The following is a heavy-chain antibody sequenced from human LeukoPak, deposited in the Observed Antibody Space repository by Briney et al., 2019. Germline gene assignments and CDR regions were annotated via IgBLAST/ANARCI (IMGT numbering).Heavy chain of an antibody. J-gene: IGHJ4*02. Sequence: GGSLRLSCAASGFTFSSYAMSWVRQAPGKGLEWVSAISGSGGSTYYADSVKGRFTISSDNSKNTLYLQMNSLRAEDTAVYYCAKGLGDYPRVFDYWGQGTLVTVSS. CDR2: ISGSGGST. V-gene: IGHV3-23*01. CDR1: GFTFSSYA. D-gene: IGHD4-17*01. CDR3: AKGLGDYPRVFDY.